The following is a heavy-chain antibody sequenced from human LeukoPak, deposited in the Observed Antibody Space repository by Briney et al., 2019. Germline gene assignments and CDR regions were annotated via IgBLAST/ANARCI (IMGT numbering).Heavy chain of an antibody. J-gene: IGHJ4*02. CDR1: GASLSETS. D-gene: IGHD1-26*01. CDR3: ATADKWEPLDY. Sequence: PRASVKVSCKVSGASLSETSIHWVRQAPGQWLEWMGGFDPEDGESIFAQRFQGRFSMTEDTSTDTAYMELRSLRPEDTAVYYCATADKWEPLDYWGQGTLVTVSS. V-gene: IGHV1-24*01. CDR2: FDPEDGES.